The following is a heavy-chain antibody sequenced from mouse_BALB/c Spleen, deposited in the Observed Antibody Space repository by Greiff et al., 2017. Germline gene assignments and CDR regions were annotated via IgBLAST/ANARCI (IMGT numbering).Heavy chain of an antibody. CDR1: GYTFTDYA. CDR3: ARGERYDAWFAY. J-gene: IGHJ3*01. D-gene: IGHD2-14*01. Sequence: QVQLQQSGAELVRPGVSVKISCKGSGYTFTDYAMHWVKQSHAKSLEWIGVISTYYGDASYNQKFKGKATMTVDKSSSTAYMELARLTSEDSAIYYCARGERYDAWFAYWGQGTLVTVSA. CDR2: ISTYYGDA. V-gene: IGHV1S137*01.